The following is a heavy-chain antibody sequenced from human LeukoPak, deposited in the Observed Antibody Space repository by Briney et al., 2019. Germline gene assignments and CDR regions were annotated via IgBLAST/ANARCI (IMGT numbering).Heavy chain of an antibody. CDR2: VDPEDGET. Sequence: ASVKVSCKVSGYTFTDYYMHWVQQAPGKGLEWMGLVDPEDGETIYAEKFQGRVTITADTSTDTAYMELSSLRSEDTAVYYCARVPDLAGADWYYYYYYMDVWGKGTTVTVSS. D-gene: IGHD1-1*01. CDR3: ARVPDLAGADWYYYYYYMDV. CDR1: GYTFTDYY. J-gene: IGHJ6*03. V-gene: IGHV1-69-2*01.